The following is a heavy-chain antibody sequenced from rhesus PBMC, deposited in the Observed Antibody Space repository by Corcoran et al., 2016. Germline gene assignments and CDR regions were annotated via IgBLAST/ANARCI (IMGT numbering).Heavy chain of an antibody. Sequence: QGQLQESGPGLVKPSETLPLTCAVSGASISSHYWSWIRQHPGKGLEWIGYISGGRRSTKYNPSLKGRVTISRDTSKNQISLKLTSVTAADTAVYYCARDESNRFDVWGAGVLVTVSS. CDR2: ISGGRRST. V-gene: IGHV4S6*01. J-gene: IGHJ5-1*01. CDR3: ARDESNRFDV. CDR1: GASISSHY.